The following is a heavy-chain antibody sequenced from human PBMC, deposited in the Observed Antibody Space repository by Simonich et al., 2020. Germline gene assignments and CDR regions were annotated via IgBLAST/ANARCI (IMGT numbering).Heavy chain of an antibody. CDR1: GFTFSSYA. V-gene: IGHV3-23*01. Sequence: EVQLLESGGGLVQPGGSLRLSCAASGFTFSSYAMSWVRQAPGKGREWVSVISGRGGNTYNADSVKGRFTISRDNSKNTLYLQMNSLRAEDTAVYYCAKDSSLVGATDWFDPWGQGTLVTVSS. D-gene: IGHD1-26*01. CDR2: ISGRGGNT. CDR3: AKDSSLVGATDWFDP. J-gene: IGHJ5*02.